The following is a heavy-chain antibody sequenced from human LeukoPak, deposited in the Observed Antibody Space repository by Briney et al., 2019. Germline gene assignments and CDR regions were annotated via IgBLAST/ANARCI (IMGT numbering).Heavy chain of an antibody. D-gene: IGHD6-19*01. CDR1: GGSIRSGSYY. CDR2: IYTSGST. CDR3: ARDPSGWYDY. J-gene: IGHJ4*02. Sequence: SETLSLTCTVSGGSIRSGSYYWSWIRQPAGKGLEWIGRIYTSGSTYYNPSLKSRVTISVDTSKNQFSLKLSSVTAADTAVYYCARDPSGWYDYWRQGTLVTVSS. V-gene: IGHV4-61*02.